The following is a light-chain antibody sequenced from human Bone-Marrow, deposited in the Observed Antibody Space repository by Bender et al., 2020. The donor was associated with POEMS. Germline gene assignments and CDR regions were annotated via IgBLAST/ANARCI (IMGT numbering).Light chain of an antibody. J-gene: IGLJ2*01. CDR1: SSNIGADYD. CDR3: QVWDRSSDDRVV. CDR2: GTN. Sequence: QSVLTQPPSVSGAPGQRVTFSCTGSSSNIGADYDVHWYQQVPGTAPKLLIYGTNNRPSGVPDRFSGSRSGNTATLTVMRVEAGDEADYYCQVWDRSSDDRVVFGGGTKLTV. V-gene: IGLV1-40*01.